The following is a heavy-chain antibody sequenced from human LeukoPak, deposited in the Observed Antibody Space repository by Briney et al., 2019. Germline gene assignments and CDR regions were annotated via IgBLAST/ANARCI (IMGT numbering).Heavy chain of an antibody. Sequence: GGSLRLSFAASGFTVSNNYMSWVRQAPGKGLEWVANIKQDGSEKNYVDSVKGRFTISRDNAKELLYLQMNSLRAEDTAVYYCARAFDYVGYWGQGTLVTVSS. V-gene: IGHV3-7*01. J-gene: IGHJ4*02. CDR2: IKQDGSEK. CDR1: GFTVSNNY. CDR3: ARAFDYVGY. D-gene: IGHD3-16*01.